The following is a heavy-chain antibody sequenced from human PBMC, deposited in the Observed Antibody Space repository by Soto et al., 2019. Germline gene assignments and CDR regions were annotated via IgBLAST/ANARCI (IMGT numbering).Heavy chain of an antibody. D-gene: IGHD6-19*01. CDR3: ARDTQWLGLDY. CDR1: GGSISSYY. CDR2: IYYSGNT. Sequence: PSETLSLTCTVSGGSISSYYWSWIRQPPGKGLEWIGYIYYSGNTNYNPSLRSRVTISVDTSKNQFSLKMSSVTAADTAVYYCARDTQWLGLDYWGQGTLVTVSS. J-gene: IGHJ4*02. V-gene: IGHV4-59*01.